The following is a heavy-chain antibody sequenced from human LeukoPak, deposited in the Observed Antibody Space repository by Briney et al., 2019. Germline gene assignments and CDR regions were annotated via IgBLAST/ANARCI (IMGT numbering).Heavy chain of an antibody. Sequence: PSETLSLTCTVSGGSLCIDYWSWIRQPPGKGLEWIGYIYYSGSTNYNPSLKSRVTISGDTSKNQFSLKLSSVTAADTAVYYCARGDGYNEGYFDYWGQGTLVTVSS. J-gene: IGHJ4*02. CDR3: ARGDGYNEGYFDY. CDR2: IYYSGST. CDR1: GGSLCIDY. D-gene: IGHD5-24*01. V-gene: IGHV4-59*01.